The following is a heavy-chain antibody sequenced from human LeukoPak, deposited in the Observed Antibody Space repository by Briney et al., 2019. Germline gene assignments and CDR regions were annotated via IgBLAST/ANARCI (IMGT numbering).Heavy chain of an antibody. CDR1: GYTFTSYG. CDR2: ISAYNGNT. D-gene: IGHD6-19*01. Sequence: ASVKVSCKASGYTFTSYGISWVRQAPGQGLEWMGWISAYNGNTNYAQKLQGRVTMTTDTSTSTAYMELRSLRSDDTAVYYCARDSSSGWYLVNWFDPWGQGTLVTVSS. J-gene: IGHJ5*02. V-gene: IGHV1-18*01. CDR3: ARDSSSGWYLVNWFDP.